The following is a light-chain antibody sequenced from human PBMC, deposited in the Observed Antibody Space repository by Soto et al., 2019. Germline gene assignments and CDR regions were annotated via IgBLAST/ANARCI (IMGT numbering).Light chain of an antibody. Sequence: EFVLTQSPGTLSLSPGERATLSCRASQSVSSSYLAWYQQKPGQAPRLLIYGASNRASGIPDRFSGGASGTGFTLTISRLEPEDFVVYFWQQYGGSPPFTFGQGTKVEIK. V-gene: IGKV3-20*01. J-gene: IGKJ2*01. CDR3: QQYGGSPPFT. CDR2: GAS. CDR1: QSVSSSY.